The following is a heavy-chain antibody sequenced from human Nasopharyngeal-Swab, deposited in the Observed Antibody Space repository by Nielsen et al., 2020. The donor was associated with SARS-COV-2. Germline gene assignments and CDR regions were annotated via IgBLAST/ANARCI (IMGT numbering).Heavy chain of an antibody. CDR2: INHGGST. D-gene: IGHD6-13*01. Sequence: WIRQPPGKGLEWIGEINHGGSTNYNTSLKSRVTISEDTSKNQFSLKLSNVTAADTALYYCARGHGSRSRESRYWFDPWGQGTLVTVSS. V-gene: IGHV4-34*01. J-gene: IGHJ5*02. CDR3: ARGHGSRSRESRYWFDP.